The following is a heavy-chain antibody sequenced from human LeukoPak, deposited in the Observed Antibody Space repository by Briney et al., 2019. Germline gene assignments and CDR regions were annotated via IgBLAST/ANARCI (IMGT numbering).Heavy chain of an antibody. Sequence: GSLRLSCAASGFTFSSYWMSWVRQAPGKGLEWIGTIFNSGSTRYNPSLKSRVTISVDTSKNQFSLNLSSVTAADTAVYYCATPSYSSSWGTIDVWGQGTMVTVSS. CDR2: IFNSGST. V-gene: IGHV4-59*05. CDR1: GFTFSSYW. J-gene: IGHJ3*01. D-gene: IGHD6-13*01. CDR3: ATPSYSSSWGTIDV.